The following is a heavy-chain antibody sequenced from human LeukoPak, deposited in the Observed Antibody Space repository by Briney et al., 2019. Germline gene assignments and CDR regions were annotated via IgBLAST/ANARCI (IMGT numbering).Heavy chain of an antibody. J-gene: IGHJ5*02. D-gene: IGHD2/OR15-2a*01. CDR3: ATDVLLGFDP. Sequence: ASVKVSCKVSGYXLTELSIHWVRQAPGKGREWMGGFDPEDGETIYAQKFQGRVTMTEDTSTDTAYMELSSLRSEDTAVYYCATDVLLGFDPWGQGTLVTVSS. V-gene: IGHV1-24*01. CDR2: FDPEDGET. CDR1: GYXLTELS.